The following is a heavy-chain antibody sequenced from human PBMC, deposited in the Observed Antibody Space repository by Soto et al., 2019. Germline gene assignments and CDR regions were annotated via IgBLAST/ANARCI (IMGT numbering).Heavy chain of an antibody. CDR1: GYSFTSYW. Sequence: EVQLVQSGAEVKKPGESLKISCKGSGYSFTSYWIGWVRQMPGKGLEWMGIIYPGDSDTRYSPSFQGQVTISADKSISTAYLQWSSLKASDTAMYYCARHYDISVAGTYFDYWGQGTLVTVSS. D-gene: IGHD6-19*01. J-gene: IGHJ4*02. CDR2: IYPGDSDT. V-gene: IGHV5-51*01. CDR3: ARHYDISVAGTYFDY.